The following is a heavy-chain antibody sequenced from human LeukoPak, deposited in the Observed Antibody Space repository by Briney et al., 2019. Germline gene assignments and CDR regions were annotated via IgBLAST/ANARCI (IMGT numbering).Heavy chain of an antibody. CDR2: MKEDGGEI. Sequence: GGSLRLSCAASGFTFDDYAMHWVRQAPGKGLEWVDNMKEDGGEINYVDSVISRDNAKNSLFLQMNSLRVEDTAVYYCARDRGYSTFDYWGQGTLVTVSS. D-gene: IGHD4-23*01. CDR3: ARDRGYSTFDY. CDR1: GFTFDDYA. J-gene: IGHJ4*02. V-gene: IGHV3-7*01.